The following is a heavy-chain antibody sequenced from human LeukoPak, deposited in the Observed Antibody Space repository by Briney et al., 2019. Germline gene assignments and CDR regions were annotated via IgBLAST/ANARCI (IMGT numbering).Heavy chain of an antibody. D-gene: IGHD2-15*01. CDR2: ISGSGGST. Sequence: GGSLRLSCAASGFTFSSYAMSWVRQAPGKGLEWVSAISGSGGSTYYADSVKGRFTISRDNSKNTLYLQMNSLRAEDTAVYYCAKTLTPAADYYYYYYMGVWGKGTTVTVSS. CDR3: AKTLTPAADYYYYYYMGV. J-gene: IGHJ6*03. V-gene: IGHV3-23*01. CDR1: GFTFSSYA.